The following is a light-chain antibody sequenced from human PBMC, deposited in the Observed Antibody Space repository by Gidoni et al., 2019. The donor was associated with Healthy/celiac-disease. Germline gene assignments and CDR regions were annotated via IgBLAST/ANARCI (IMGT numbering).Light chain of an antibody. V-gene: IGKV1-39*01. CDR2: AAS. J-gene: IGKJ5*01. CDR1: KSISSY. Sequence: DIKMTQSPSSLSASIGDRVTITCRSIKSISSYLNWYQQKPGKATQLLIYAASSLQIGVPSRFSGSGSGTDFTLTISSLQPEDFATYYCQQCYSTLPTFGQGTQLEIK. CDR3: QQCYSTLPT.